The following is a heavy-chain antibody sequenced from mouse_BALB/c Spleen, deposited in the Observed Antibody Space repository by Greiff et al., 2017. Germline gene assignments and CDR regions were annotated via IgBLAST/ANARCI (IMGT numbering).Heavy chain of an antibody. CDR1: GFTFSSYT. Sequence: DVKLVESGGGLVKPGGSLKLSCAASGFTFSSYTMSWVRQTPEKRLEWVATISSGGSYTYYPDSVKGRFTISRDNAKNTLYLQMSSLKSEDTAMYYCTSGGYSFDYWGQGTTLTVSS. J-gene: IGHJ2*01. CDR3: TSGGYSFDY. CDR2: ISSGGSYT. V-gene: IGHV5-6-4*01.